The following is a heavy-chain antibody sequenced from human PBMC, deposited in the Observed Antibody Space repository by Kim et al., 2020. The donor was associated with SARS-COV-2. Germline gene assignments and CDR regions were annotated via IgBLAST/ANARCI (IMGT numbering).Heavy chain of an antibody. D-gene: IGHD6-19*01. J-gene: IGHJ4*02. Sequence: YADAVMGRFTSSRENSKNSLYLQMNSRGAEDTAVYYCASEGGWPPSYFDYWGQGTLVTVSS. CDR3: ASEGGWPPSYFDY. V-gene: IGHV3-33*01.